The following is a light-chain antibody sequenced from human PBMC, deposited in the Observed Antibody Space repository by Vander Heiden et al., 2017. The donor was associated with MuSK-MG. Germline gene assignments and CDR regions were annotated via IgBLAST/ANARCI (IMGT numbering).Light chain of an antibody. CDR2: GAS. CDR1: QSVSSN. V-gene: IGKV3-15*01. CDR3: QQYNNWPGT. J-gene: IGKJ1*01. Sequence: ESVMTQSPATLPVSPGERATLSCRASQSVSSNLAWYQQTPGQAPRLLIYGASTRATDIPARFSGSGSGTEFTLTISSLQSEDFAVYYCQQYNNWPGTFGQGTRVEIK.